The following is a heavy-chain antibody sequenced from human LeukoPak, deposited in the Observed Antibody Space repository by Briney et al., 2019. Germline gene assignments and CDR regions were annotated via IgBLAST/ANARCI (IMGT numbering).Heavy chain of an antibody. Sequence: SGTLSLTCAVSGGAISSYYWSWIRQPAGQGLEWIGRIYISGRANYNPSLKSRVTMSVDTSKNQFSLKLNSVTAADTAVYYCARDYDVLTAYPPTQLFDPWGQGTLVTVSS. CDR2: IYISGRA. CDR1: GGAISSYY. CDR3: ARDYDVLTAYPPTQLFDP. D-gene: IGHD3-9*01. J-gene: IGHJ5*02. V-gene: IGHV4-4*07.